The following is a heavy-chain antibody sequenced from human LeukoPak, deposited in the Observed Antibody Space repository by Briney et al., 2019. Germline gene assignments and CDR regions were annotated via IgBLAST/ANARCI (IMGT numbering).Heavy chain of an antibody. CDR1: GGTFSSYA. D-gene: IGHD4-23*01. J-gene: IGHJ3*02. CDR3: ARDYRGNSGPSHAVDI. V-gene: IGHV1-69*05. CDR2: IIPIFGTA. Sequence: SVKVSCKASGGTFSSYAISWVRQAPGQGLERMGRIIPIFGTANYAQKFQGRVTITTDESTSTAYMELSSLRSEDTAVYYCARDYRGNSGPSHAVDIWGQGTMVTVSS.